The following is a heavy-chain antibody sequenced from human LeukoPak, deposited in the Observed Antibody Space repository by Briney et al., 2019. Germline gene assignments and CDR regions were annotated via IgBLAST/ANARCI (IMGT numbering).Heavy chain of an antibody. Sequence: GGFLRLSCAASGFTFSSYDMHWVRQATGKGLEWVSAIGTAGDTYYPGSVKGRFTISRENAKNSLYLQMNSLRAGDTAVYYCARRGRGYYDSSGYQTFDYWGQGTLVTVSS. V-gene: IGHV3-13*01. J-gene: IGHJ4*02. CDR2: IGTAGDT. D-gene: IGHD3-22*01. CDR1: GFTFSSYD. CDR3: ARRGRGYYDSSGYQTFDY.